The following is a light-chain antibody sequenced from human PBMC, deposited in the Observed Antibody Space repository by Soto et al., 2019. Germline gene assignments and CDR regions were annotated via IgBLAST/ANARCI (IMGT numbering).Light chain of an antibody. CDR3: QQYGNSPPWT. CDR2: GAS. J-gene: IGKJ1*01. CDR1: QSVSSSF. V-gene: IGKV3-20*01. Sequence: EIVLTQSPGTLSLSPGERVTLSCRAGQSVSSSFLAWYQQKPGQAPRLLIYGASSRATGIPDRFSGSGSGTDFTLTISRLEPEDFAVYYCQQYGNSPPWTFGQGTKVDIK.